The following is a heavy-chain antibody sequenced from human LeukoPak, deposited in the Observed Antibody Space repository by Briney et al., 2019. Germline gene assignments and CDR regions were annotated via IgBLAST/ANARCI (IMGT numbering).Heavy chain of an antibody. V-gene: IGHV3-33*01. CDR2: IWYDGSNK. CDR1: GFTFSSYV. J-gene: IGHJ4*02. D-gene: IGHD3-16*01. CDR3: ARDGGIWYFDY. Sequence: QPGGSLRLSCAASGFTFSSYVMHWVRQAPGKGLEWVAVIWYDGSNKYYADSVKGRLTISRDNSKKTLYLQMNSLRAEDTAVYYCARDGGIWYFDYWGQGTLVTVSS.